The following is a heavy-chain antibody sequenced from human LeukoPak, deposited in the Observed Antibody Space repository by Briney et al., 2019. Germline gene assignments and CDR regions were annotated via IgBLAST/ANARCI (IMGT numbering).Heavy chain of an antibody. CDR1: GGSISSYY. V-gene: IGHV4-59*01. CDR2: IYYSGST. D-gene: IGHD6-6*01. Sequence: TXSRXCTVSGGSISSYYWSWIRQPPGXGLEWIGYIYYSGSTNYNPSLKSRVTISVDTSKNQFSLKLSSVTAADTAVYYCATSFSIAAPFDPWGQGTQVTVSS. CDR3: ATSFSIAAPFDP. J-gene: IGHJ5*02.